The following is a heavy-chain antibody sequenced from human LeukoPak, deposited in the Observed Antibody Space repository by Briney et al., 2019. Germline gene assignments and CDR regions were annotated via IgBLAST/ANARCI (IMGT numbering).Heavy chain of an antibody. V-gene: IGHV3-30*04. D-gene: IGHD5-18*01. CDR2: ISYDGPNK. J-gene: IGHJ4*02. CDR1: GFTFSSYA. CDR3: AKDRDTAMVMLPADY. Sequence: GGSLRLSCAASGFTFSSYALHWVRQAPGKGLEWVALISYDGPNKYYADSVKGRFTISRDNSKNTLYLQMNSLRAEDTAVYYCAKDRDTAMVMLPADYWGQGTLVTVSS.